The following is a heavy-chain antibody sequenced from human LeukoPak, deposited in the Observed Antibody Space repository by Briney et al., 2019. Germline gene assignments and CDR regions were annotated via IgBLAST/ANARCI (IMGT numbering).Heavy chain of an antibody. CDR2: IYPGDSDT. D-gene: IGHD2-21*01. J-gene: IGHJ4*02. CDR1: GYSFTTHW. CDR3: ARLVAPPYYFDY. Sequence: GESLKISCKGSGYSFTTHWIGWVRQMPGKGLEWMAIIYPGDSDTRYSPSFQGQVTISADKSISTAYLQWSSLKASDTATYYCARLVAPPYYFDYWGQGTLVTVSS. V-gene: IGHV5-51*01.